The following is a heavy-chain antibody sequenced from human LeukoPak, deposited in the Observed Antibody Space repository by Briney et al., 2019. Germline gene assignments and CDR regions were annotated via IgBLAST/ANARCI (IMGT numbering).Heavy chain of an antibody. CDR1: GDSLNSGYSY. D-gene: IGHD3-3*01. Sequence: SETLSLTCTVSGDSLNSGYSYWNWIRQPAGKGLEWIGRIYTSVSTNYNPSLKSRVTISVDTSKNQISLKLTSVAAADTAVYYCAREPITTFGVITTRAFDIWGQGTMVTVSS. CDR3: AREPITTFGVITTRAFDI. J-gene: IGHJ3*02. CDR2: IYTSVST. V-gene: IGHV4-61*02.